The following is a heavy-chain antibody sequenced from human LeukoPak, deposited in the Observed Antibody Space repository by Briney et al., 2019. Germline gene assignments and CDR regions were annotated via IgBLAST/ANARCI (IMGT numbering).Heavy chain of an antibody. V-gene: IGHV3-30*02. CDR3: AKKYDSSGYYPGYFDY. CDR2: IRYDGSSK. Sequence: GGSLRLFCGASGFIFSRYGMHGVRQAPGKGREGGAVIRYDGSSKYYADAVRGRFTFSRDNSENTLHLQMNSLRAEDTAVYYCAKKYDSSGYYPGYFDYWGQGTLVTVSS. J-gene: IGHJ4*02. D-gene: IGHD3-22*01. CDR1: GFIFSRYG.